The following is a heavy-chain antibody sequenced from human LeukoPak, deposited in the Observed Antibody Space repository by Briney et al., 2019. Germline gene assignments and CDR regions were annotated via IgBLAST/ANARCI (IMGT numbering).Heavy chain of an antibody. D-gene: IGHD3-10*01. Sequence: GGSLRLSCAASGFTFSSYGMHWVRQAPGKGLEWVAVISYDGSNKYYADSVKGRLTISRDNYKNTLYLQMISLRAEDTAVYYCANAMVRGVIITWGFDYWGQGTLVTVSS. V-gene: IGHV3-30*18. CDR3: ANAMVRGVIITWGFDY. CDR2: ISYDGSNK. J-gene: IGHJ4*02. CDR1: GFTFSSYG.